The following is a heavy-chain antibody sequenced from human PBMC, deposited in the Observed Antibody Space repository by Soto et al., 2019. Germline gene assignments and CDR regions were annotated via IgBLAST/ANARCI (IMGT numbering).Heavy chain of an antibody. Sequence: PGESLKISCKGSGYSFTTYWIGWVRQMPWKGLEWMGIIYPADSDTKYSPSFQGQATMSADKSINTAYLQWSSLKASDTAMYYCARHSNYDFWSAYPDYWGQGALVTVSS. CDR1: GYSFTTYW. D-gene: IGHD3-3*01. J-gene: IGHJ4*02. CDR3: ARHSNYDFWSAYPDY. CDR2: IYPADSDT. V-gene: IGHV5-51*01.